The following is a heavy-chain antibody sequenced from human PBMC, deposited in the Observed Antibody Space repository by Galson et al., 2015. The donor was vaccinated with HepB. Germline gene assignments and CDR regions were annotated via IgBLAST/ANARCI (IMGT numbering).Heavy chain of an antibody. CDR2: IKSKTDGGTT. Sequence: SLRLSCAASGFTFSNAWMSWVRQAPGKGLEWVGRIKSKTDGGTTDYAAPVKGRFTISGDDSKNTLYLQMNSLKTEDTAVYYCTTAIPRNVGTMIVVVITVGAGDYWGQGTLVTVSS. V-gene: IGHV3-15*01. D-gene: IGHD3-22*01. CDR3: TTAIPRNVGTMIVVVITVGAGDY. J-gene: IGHJ4*02. CDR1: GFTFSNAW.